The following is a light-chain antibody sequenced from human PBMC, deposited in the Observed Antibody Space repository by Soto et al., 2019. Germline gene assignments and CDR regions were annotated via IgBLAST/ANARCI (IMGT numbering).Light chain of an antibody. Sequence: QSVLTQPASVSGSPGQSITISCTGTSSDVGAYNYVSWYQQYPGKAPKVIIFEVRKRPSGVSNRLSGSKSGDTASLTISGPQAEDEADYYCSSYRSSTTFVFGTGTKVTVL. CDR1: SSDVGAYNY. CDR2: EVR. CDR3: SSYRSSTTFV. J-gene: IGLJ1*01. V-gene: IGLV2-14*01.